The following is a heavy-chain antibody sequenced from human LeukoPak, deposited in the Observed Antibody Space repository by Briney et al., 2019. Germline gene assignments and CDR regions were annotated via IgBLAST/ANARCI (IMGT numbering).Heavy chain of an antibody. Sequence: KSSETLSLTCTVSRGSISSYYWSWIRQPPGKGLEWIGYIYYSGSTNYNPSLKSRVTISVDTSKNQLSLKLSSVTAADTAVYYCARYGIAARLGDSYHYGMDVWGQGTTVTVSS. D-gene: IGHD6-6*01. CDR3: ARYGIAARLGDSYHYGMDV. J-gene: IGHJ6*02. V-gene: IGHV4-59*08. CDR1: RGSISSYY. CDR2: IYYSGST.